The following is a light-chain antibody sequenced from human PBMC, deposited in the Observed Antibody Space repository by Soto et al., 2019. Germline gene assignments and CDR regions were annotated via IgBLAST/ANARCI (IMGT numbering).Light chain of an antibody. CDR2: EGS. V-gene: IGLV2-23*01. CDR3: CSYAGSSTYV. CDR1: NSDVGGYNF. J-gene: IGLJ1*01. Sequence: QFVLTQPASVSGSPGQSITISCTGTNSDVGGYNFVSWYQQHPDKAPKVIIYEGSKRPSGVSNRFSGSKSGNTASLTISGLQAEDEADYYCCSYAGSSTYVFGTGTKVTVL.